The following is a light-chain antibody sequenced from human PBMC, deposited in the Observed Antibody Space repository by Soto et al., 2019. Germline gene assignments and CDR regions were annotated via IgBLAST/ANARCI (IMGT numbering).Light chain of an antibody. J-gene: IGKJ2*01. V-gene: IGKV1-39*01. CDR3: QQSYSTPYT. CDR1: QSISSY. Sequence: DIQMTQSPSSLSASVGDRVTITCRASQSISSYLNWYQQKPGKAPKLLIYTASSLQSGVPSRFSGSESGTDFTLTISSLQLEDFATYYCQQSYSTPYTFGQGTKLQIK. CDR2: TAS.